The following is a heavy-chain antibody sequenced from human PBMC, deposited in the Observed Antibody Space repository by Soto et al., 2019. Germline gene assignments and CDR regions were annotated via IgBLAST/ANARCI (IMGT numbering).Heavy chain of an antibody. CDR3: ARVCGGSCYSGLDAFDI. Sequence: LSLTCAVYGGSFSGYYWSWIRQPPGKGLEWIGEINHSGSTNYNPSLKSRVTISVDTSKNQFSLKLSSVTAADTAVYYCARVCGGSCYSGLDAFDIWGQGTMVTVSS. D-gene: IGHD2-15*01. V-gene: IGHV4-34*01. CDR1: GGSFSGYY. J-gene: IGHJ3*02. CDR2: INHSGST.